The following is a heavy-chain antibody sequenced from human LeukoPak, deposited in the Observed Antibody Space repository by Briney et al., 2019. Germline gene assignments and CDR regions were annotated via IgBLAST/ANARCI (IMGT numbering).Heavy chain of an antibody. CDR1: GGSISSYY. CDR2: IYYSGST. CDR3: ARGIAAAGPSPGY. D-gene: IGHD6-13*01. Sequence: SEILSLTCTVSGGSISSYYWSWIRQPPGKGLEWIGYIYYSGSTNYNPSLKSRVTISVDTSKNQFSLKLSSVTAADTAVYYCARGIAAAGPSPGYWGQGTLVTVSS. V-gene: IGHV4-59*01. J-gene: IGHJ4*02.